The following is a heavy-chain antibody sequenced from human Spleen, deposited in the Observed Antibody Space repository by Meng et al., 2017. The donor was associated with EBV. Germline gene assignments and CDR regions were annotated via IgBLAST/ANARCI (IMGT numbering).Heavy chain of an antibody. CDR2: FYLIGST. D-gene: IGHD2-15*01. Sequence: RQEAGHGVVKPSETQSLPCPVPVCSFRSSMYYWGWVGEPPGKGLEWIGYFYLIGSTYYNPSLKSRITISVDRSKNQFSLNLDAVTAADTAVYYCASGSFDRTVVVATSFDYWGQGTLVTVSS. CDR1: VCSFRSSMYY. V-gene: IGHV4-30-2*01. J-gene: IGHJ4*02. CDR3: ASGSFDRTVVVATSFDY.